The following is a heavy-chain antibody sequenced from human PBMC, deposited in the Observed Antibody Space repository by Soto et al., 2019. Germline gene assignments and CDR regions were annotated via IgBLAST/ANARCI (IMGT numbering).Heavy chain of an antibody. CDR3: AKRGDTYHYDYYGMDV. J-gene: IGHJ6*02. D-gene: IGHD5-18*01. CDR1: GFTFRSYG. CDR2: ISYDGSNK. V-gene: IGHV3-30*18. Sequence: GGSLRLSCVASGFTFRSYGMHWVRQAPGKGLEWVASISYDGSNKYYADFVKGRFTISRDNSKNTLFLQMNSLRAEDTAVYYCAKRGDTYHYDYYGMDVWGQGTTVTVSS.